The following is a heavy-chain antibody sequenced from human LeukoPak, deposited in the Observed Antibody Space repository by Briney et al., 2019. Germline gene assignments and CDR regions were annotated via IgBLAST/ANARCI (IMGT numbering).Heavy chain of an antibody. CDR3: STILGVITFDY. V-gene: IGHV3-15*01. CDR1: GFTFSNAW. Sequence: GGSLRLSCAVSGFTFSNAWMSWVRQAPGKGLEWVGRIKSKTAGGTTDYAAPVKGRFTISRDDSKNTLYLQMNSLKTEDTAVYYCSTILGVITFDYWGREPWSPSPQ. J-gene: IGHJ4*02. CDR2: IKSKTAGGTT. D-gene: IGHD3-10*01.